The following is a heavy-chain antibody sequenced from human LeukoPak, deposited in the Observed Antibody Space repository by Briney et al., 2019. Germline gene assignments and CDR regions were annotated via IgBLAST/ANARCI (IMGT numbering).Heavy chain of an antibody. CDR1: GFTFSSYS. Sequence: GGSLRLSCAASGFTFSSYSMNWLRQAPGKGLEGFSFIRRSSSYIYYAHSLKGRFTISRDNAKNSLYLQMNSLRAEDTAVYNCARDPYSGGYGDYYYYYMDLWGQGTTVTISS. J-gene: IGHJ6*03. CDR3: ARDPYSGGYGDYYYYYMDL. CDR2: IRRSSSYI. D-gene: IGHD1-26*01. V-gene: IGHV3-21*01.